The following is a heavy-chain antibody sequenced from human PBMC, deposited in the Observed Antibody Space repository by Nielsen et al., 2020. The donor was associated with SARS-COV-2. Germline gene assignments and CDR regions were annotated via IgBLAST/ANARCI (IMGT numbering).Heavy chain of an antibody. CDR2: INPSGGST. CDR1: GYTFTGYY. V-gene: IGHV1-46*01. Sequence: ASVKVSCKASGYTFTGYYMHWVRQAPGQGLERMGIINPSGGSTSYAQKFQGRVTMTRDTSTSTVYMELSSLRSEDTAVYYCAADSGRLTGSFDYWGQGTLVTVSS. D-gene: IGHD3-9*01. CDR3: AADSGRLTGSFDY. J-gene: IGHJ4*02.